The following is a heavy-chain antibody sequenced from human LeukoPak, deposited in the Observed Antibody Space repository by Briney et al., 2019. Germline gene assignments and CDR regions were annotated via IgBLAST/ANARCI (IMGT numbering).Heavy chain of an antibody. Sequence: SETLSLTCAVYGGSFSGYYWSWIRQPPGKGLEWIGEINHSGSTNYNPSLKSRVTISVDTSKNQFSLKLRSVTAADTAVYYCARRPYYGSGSYYNVWWFDPWGQGTLVTVSS. J-gene: IGHJ5*02. D-gene: IGHD3-10*01. CDR1: GGSFSGYY. CDR2: INHSGST. CDR3: ARRPYYGSGSYYNVWWFDP. V-gene: IGHV4-34*01.